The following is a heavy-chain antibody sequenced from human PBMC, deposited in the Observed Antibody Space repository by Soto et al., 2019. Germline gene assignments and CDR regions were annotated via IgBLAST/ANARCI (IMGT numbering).Heavy chain of an antibody. CDR2: ISSSSSYI. CDR3: ARERWLQLPLGYYYYGMDV. Sequence: PGGSLRLSCAASGFTFSSYSMNWVRQAPGKGLEWVSSISSSSSYIYYADSVKGRFTISRDNAKNSLYLQMNSLRAEDTAVYYCARERWLQLPLGYYYYGMDVWGQGTTVTVSS. J-gene: IGHJ6*02. V-gene: IGHV3-21*01. CDR1: GFTFSSYS. D-gene: IGHD5-12*01.